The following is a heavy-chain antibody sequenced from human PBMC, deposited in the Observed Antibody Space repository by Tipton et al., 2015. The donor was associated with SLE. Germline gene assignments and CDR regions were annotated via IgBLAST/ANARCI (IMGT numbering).Heavy chain of an antibody. D-gene: IGHD6-6*01. J-gene: IGHJ4*02. CDR1: GGSISSHY. Sequence: TLSLTCTVSGGSISSHYWSWIRQPPGKGLEWIGYIYYSGSTNYNPSLKSRVTISVDASKNQLSLKLSSVTAADTAVYYCARGLVESKAYFDYWGQGTLVTVSS. CDR2: IYYSGST. CDR3: ARGLVESKAYFDY. V-gene: IGHV4-59*11.